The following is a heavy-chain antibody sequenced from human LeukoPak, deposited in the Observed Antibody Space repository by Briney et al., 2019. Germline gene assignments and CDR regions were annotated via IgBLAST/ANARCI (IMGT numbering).Heavy chain of an antibody. Sequence: PGGSLRLSCAASGFTFSSYSMNWVRQAPGKGLEWVSSISSSSSYIYYADSVKGRFSISRDNSKNTLYLQMNSLRVEDTAVYYCAKYAPPTTVVTRFFDYWGQGTLVTVSS. CDR3: AKYAPPTTVVTRFFDY. D-gene: IGHD4-23*01. J-gene: IGHJ4*02. CDR1: GFTFSSYS. CDR2: ISSSSSYI. V-gene: IGHV3-21*04.